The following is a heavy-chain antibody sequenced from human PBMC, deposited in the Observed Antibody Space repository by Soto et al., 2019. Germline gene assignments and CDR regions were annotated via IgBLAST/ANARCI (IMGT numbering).Heavy chain of an antibody. V-gene: IGHV3-23*01. CDR3: AKDQAAAGFFDY. D-gene: IGHD6-13*01. Sequence: GGSLRLSCAASGFTFSSSAMSWVRQAPGKGLEWVSAISGSGGSTYYADSVKGRFTISRDNSKNTLYLQMNSLRAEDTAVYYCAKDQAAAGFFDYWGQGTLVTVSS. J-gene: IGHJ4*02. CDR1: GFTFSSSA. CDR2: ISGSGGST.